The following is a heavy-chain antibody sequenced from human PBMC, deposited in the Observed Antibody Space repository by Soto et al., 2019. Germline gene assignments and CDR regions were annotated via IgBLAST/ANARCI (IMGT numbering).Heavy chain of an antibody. D-gene: IGHD7-27*01. CDR3: ARDLTGRFDY. V-gene: IGHV1-3*01. CDR2: SNAGNGNT. CDR1: GYTFTRYA. J-gene: IGHJ4*02. Sequence: ASVKVSCKASGYTFTRYAMHWVRQAPGHRLEWMGWSNAGNGNTKYSQKFQGRVTITRDTSASTAYMELSSLRSEDTAVYYCARDLTGRFDYWGQGTLVTVSS.